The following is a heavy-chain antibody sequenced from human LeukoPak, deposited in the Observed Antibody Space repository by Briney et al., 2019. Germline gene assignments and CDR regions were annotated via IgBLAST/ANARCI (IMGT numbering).Heavy chain of an antibody. CDR1: GFTFSSYG. CDR2: ISSSGSFI. D-gene: IGHD3-10*02. J-gene: IGHJ6*04. CDR3: AELGITMIGGV. Sequence: PGGSLRLSCAASGFTFSSYGMHWVRQAPGKGLEWVSYISSSGSFIYYADSVKGRFTISRDNAKNSLYLQMNSLRAEDTAVYYCAELGITMIGGVWGKGTTVTISS. V-gene: IGHV3-21*05.